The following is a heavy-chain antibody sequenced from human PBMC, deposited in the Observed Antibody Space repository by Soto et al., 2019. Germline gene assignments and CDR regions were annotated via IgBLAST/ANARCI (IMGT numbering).Heavy chain of an antibody. CDR2: ISGSGGST. CDR1: GFTFSSYA. D-gene: IGHD4-17*01. V-gene: IGHV3-23*01. CDR3: AKDGKTWDYGLFDY. J-gene: IGHJ4*02. Sequence: GGSLRLACAASGFTFSSYAMSWVRQAPGKGLEWVSAISGSGGSTYYADSVKGRFTISRDNSKNTLYLQMNGLRAEDTAVYYCAKDGKTWDYGLFDYWGQGTLVTVSS.